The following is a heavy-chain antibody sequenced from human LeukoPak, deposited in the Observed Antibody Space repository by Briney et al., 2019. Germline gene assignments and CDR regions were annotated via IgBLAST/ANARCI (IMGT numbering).Heavy chain of an antibody. D-gene: IGHD2-8*01. CDR1: GGSISSGSYY. CDR2: IYYSGST. Sequence: SETLSLTCTVSGGSISSGSYYWGWIRQPPGKGLEWIGSIYYSGSTHYNPSLKSRVTISVDTSKNEFSLKLSSVTAADTAVYYCARNSTLMMYPRGGEDKGFDYWGQGTLVTVSS. V-gene: IGHV4-39*01. CDR3: ARNSTLMMYPRGGEDKGFDY. J-gene: IGHJ4*02.